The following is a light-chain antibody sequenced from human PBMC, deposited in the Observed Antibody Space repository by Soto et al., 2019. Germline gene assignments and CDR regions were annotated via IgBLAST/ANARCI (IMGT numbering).Light chain of an antibody. J-gene: IGLJ1*01. CDR1: SSDVGGYDY. Sequence: QSALTQPASVSGSPGQSIAISCTGTSSDVGGYDYVSWYQQHPDKAPKLIVYEVTQRPAGVSRLFSGSKSGNTASLTISGLPAEDEADYYCSSLRSGSTRVFGTGTKLTVL. CDR2: EVT. CDR3: SSLRSGSTRV. V-gene: IGLV2-14*01.